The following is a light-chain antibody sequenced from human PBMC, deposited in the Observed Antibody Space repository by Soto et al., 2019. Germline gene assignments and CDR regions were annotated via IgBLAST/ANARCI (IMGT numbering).Light chain of an antibody. CDR3: QQYNSYSPLT. V-gene: IGKV1-5*03. CDR2: KAS. J-gene: IGKJ4*01. CDR1: QTISSW. Sequence: DIQMTQSPSTLSVSVGDRVTITCLSSQTISSWLAWYQQKPGKAPKLLIYKASTLKSGVPSRFSGSGSGTEFTLTISSLQPDDYATYYCQQYNSYSPLTFGGGTKVDIK.